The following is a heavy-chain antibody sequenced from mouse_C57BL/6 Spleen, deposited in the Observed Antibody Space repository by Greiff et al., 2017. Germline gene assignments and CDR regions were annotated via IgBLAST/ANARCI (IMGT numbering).Heavy chain of an antibody. CDR1: GFSLTSYG. Sequence: VHLVESGPGLVAPSQSLSISCTVSGFSLTSYGVHWVRQPPGKGLEWLVVLWIDGSTTYNSALKSRLSISKDNSKSQVFSKMNSLHTDDTAMYDCARPSIWDGAMDDWGQGTSVTVSS. J-gene: IGHJ4*01. V-gene: IGHV2-6*03. CDR2: LWIDGST. D-gene: IGHD4-1*01. CDR3: ARPSIWDGAMDD.